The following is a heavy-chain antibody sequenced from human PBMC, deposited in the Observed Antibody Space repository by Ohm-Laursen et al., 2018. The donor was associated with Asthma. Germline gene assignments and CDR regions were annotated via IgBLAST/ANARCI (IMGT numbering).Heavy chain of an antibody. V-gene: IGHV4-31*11. CDR2: IYYSGLT. D-gene: IGHD7-27*01. CDR1: GDSISSGNNY. CDR3: ARGLGLHDAFDI. Sequence: TLSLTCAVSGDSISSGNNYWSWIRQHPGKGLEWIGYIYYSGLTYSNPSLRSRVTLSVDTSTNQFSLNLTSMTAADTAVYYCARGLGLHDAFDIWGQGTMVTVSS. J-gene: IGHJ3*02.